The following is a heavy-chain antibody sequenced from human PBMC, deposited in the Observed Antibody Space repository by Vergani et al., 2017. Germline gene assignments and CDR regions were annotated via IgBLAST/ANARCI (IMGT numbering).Heavy chain of an antibody. CDR3: TRLATVSTDYMDV. Sequence: EVQLVQSGAEAKTPGESVKISCKGSGYSFTTYWIGWVRQMPGNGLKWMGIIYPGDSDTRSSPSFQGQVTISADKSTSTAYLQWSSLKASDTAMYYCTRLATVSTDYMDVWGKGTTVTVSS. D-gene: IGHD4-11*01. J-gene: IGHJ6*03. CDR1: GYSFTTYW. V-gene: IGHV5-51*03. CDR2: IYPGDSDT.